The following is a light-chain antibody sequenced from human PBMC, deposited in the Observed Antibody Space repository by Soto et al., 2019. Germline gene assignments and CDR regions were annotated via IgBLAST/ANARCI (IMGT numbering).Light chain of an antibody. CDR1: QSVSSTY. V-gene: IGKV3-20*01. Sequence: EVVLTQSPGTLSLSPGERATLSCRASQSVSSTYLAWYQQKPGLAPRLLISGTSSRATGIPDRFSGSGSGTDFTLTISRLEPEDSAVYYCQQYGSSPTWTFGQGTKVDI. J-gene: IGKJ1*01. CDR2: GTS. CDR3: QQYGSSPTWT.